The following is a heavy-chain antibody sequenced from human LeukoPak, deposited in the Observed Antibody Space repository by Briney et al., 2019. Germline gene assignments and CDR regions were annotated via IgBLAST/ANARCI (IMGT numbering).Heavy chain of an antibody. CDR1: GGSISSGSYY. CDR2: IYTSGST. V-gene: IGHV4-61*02. J-gene: IGHJ4*02. Sequence: QVQLQESGPGLVKPSQTLSLTCTVSGGSISSGSYYWSWIRQPAGTGREWIGRIYTSGSTNYNPSLKSRVTISVDTSKNQFSLKLSSVTAADTAVYYCARRHSSGWFYYWGQGTLVTVSS. CDR3: ARRHSSGWFYY. D-gene: IGHD6-19*01.